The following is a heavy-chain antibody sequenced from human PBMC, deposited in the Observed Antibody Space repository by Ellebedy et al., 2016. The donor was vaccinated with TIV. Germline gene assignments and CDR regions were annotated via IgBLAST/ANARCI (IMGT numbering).Heavy chain of an antibody. CDR3: ATVAYSGTYFYYYIDV. J-gene: IGHJ6*03. D-gene: IGHD1-26*01. CDR2: FDPEDGET. V-gene: IGHV1-24*01. CDR1: GYTLTELS. Sequence: ASVKVSCXVSGYTLTELSMHWVRQAPGKGLEWMGGFDPEDGETTYAQKFQDRVSMTEDTSTDTAYMELSSLRYEDTAIYYCATVAYSGTYFYYYIDVWGKGTTVTVSS.